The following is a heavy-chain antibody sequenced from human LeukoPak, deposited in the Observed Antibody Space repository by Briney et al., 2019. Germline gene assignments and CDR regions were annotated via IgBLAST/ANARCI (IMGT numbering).Heavy chain of an antibody. J-gene: IGHJ4*02. D-gene: IGHD6-13*01. V-gene: IGHV3-30*18. Sequence: GRSLRLSCAASGFTFSSYGMHWVRQAPGKGLEWVAVISYDGSNKYYADSVKGRFTISRDNSKNTLYLQMNSLRAEDTAVYCCAKDGYSSSVDYWGQGTLVTVSS. CDR1: GFTFSSYG. CDR3: AKDGYSSSVDY. CDR2: ISYDGSNK.